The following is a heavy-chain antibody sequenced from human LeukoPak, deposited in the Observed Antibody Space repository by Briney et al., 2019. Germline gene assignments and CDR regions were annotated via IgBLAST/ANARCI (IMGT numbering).Heavy chain of an antibody. Sequence: GESLKISCKGSGSRFTSYWIGWVRQLPGKGLEGMGIIYPGDSDTRYSPSFQGQVTISADKSISTAYLQWSSLKASDTAMYYCARLFPHEFWSGLDAFDIWGQGTMVTVSS. J-gene: IGHJ3*02. CDR3: ARLFPHEFWSGLDAFDI. CDR2: IYPGDSDT. D-gene: IGHD3-3*01. CDR1: GSRFTSYW. V-gene: IGHV5-51*01.